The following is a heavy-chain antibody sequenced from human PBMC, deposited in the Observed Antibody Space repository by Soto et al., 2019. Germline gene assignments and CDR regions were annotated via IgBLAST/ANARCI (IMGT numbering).Heavy chain of an antibody. CDR3: AMVDVYVTPSPQHV. D-gene: IGHD3-16*01. V-gene: IGHV1-18*01. CDR2: INTYNGNT. Sequence: QVQLVQSGAEVKNPGASVKVSCKASGYTFTRYGIGWARQAPGQGLEWMGWINTYNGNTNYAQNVQGSVTLTTDTSTSTAYMEPRSLRTNDPAIYYCAMVDVYVTPSPQHVWGQGTTVIVSS. CDR1: GYTFTRYG. J-gene: IGHJ6*02.